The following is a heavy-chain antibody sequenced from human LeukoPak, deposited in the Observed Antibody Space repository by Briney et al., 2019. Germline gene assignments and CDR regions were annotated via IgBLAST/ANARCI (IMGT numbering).Heavy chain of an antibody. CDR3: ARPRGTGTTYLDY. D-gene: IGHD1-7*01. CDR2: IIPIFGTA. CDR1: GGTFSSYA. Sequence: SVKVSCKASGGTFSSYAISWVRQAPGQGLEWMGGIIPIFGTANYAQKFQGRVTITTDESTNTAYMELSSLRSEDTAVYYCARPRGTGTTYLDYWGQGTLVTVSS. J-gene: IGHJ4*02. V-gene: IGHV1-69*05.